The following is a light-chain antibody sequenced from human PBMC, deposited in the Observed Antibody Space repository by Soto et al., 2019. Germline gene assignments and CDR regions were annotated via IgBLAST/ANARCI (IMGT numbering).Light chain of an antibody. J-gene: IGKJ3*01. CDR3: QQYDNWPPFT. CDR2: GAS. V-gene: IGKV3-15*01. CDR1: QSVNSK. Sequence: EIVMTQSPATLSVSLGERATLSCRASQSVNSKLAWYQQKPGQAPRLLISGASARVTGVPDRFSGSGSGTEFTLTISSLQSEESAVYYCQQYDNWPPFTFGPGTRVDIK.